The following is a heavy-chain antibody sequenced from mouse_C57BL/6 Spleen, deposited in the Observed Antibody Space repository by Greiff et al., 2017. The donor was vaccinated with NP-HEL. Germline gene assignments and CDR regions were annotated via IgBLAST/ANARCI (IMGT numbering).Heavy chain of an antibody. V-gene: IGHV5-4*01. CDR2: ISDGGSYT. Sequence: EVHLVESGGGLVKPGGSLKLSCAASGFTFSSYAMSWVRQTPEKRLEWVATISDGGSYTYYPDNVKGRFTISRDNAKNNLYLQMSHLKSEDTAMYYCARDRGTYPTVYFDVWGTGTTVTVSS. D-gene: IGHD5-1*01. J-gene: IGHJ1*03. CDR3: ARDRGTYPTVYFDV. CDR1: GFTFSSYA.